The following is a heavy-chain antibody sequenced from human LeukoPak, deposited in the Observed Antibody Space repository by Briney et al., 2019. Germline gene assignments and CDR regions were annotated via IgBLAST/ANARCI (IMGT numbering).Heavy chain of an antibody. Sequence: GGPLRLSCAASGFTFSVYWMSWLRQAPGRGLEWVASIKQDGGERYYVDSVMGRFTISKDNAKNSLYLQMNSLRVEDTAVYYCARDMHSSYEYWGQGTLVSVSS. V-gene: IGHV3-7*05. CDR3: ARDMHSSYEY. CDR1: GFTFSVYW. CDR2: IKQDGGER. D-gene: IGHD2-2*01. J-gene: IGHJ4*02.